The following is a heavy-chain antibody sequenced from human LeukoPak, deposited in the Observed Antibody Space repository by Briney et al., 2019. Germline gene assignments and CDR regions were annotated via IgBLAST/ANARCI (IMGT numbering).Heavy chain of an antibody. CDR3: ARARVPDV. CDR2: IRYDANNK. CDR1: GFTFSSYG. Sequence: GGSLRLSCAASGFTFSSYGMHWVRQAPGKGLEWVAFIRYDANNKYYADSVKGRFTISRDNSKNTLYLQMNSLRAEDTAVYYCARARVPDVRGQGTMVTVSS. V-gene: IGHV3-30*02. J-gene: IGHJ3*01.